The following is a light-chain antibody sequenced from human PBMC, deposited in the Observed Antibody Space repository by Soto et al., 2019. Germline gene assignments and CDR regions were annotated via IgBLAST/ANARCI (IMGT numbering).Light chain of an antibody. CDR1: QSISVY. CDR2: DGS. Sequence: ENVLTQSPVTLSLSPGERATLSCRASQSISVYLAWYQQKPGQAPRLLIYDGSNRATGIPARFSGSGSGTDFTITISSLEPEDFAFYYCQQYNNWPLTFGQGTRLEIK. V-gene: IGKV3-11*01. CDR3: QQYNNWPLT. J-gene: IGKJ5*01.